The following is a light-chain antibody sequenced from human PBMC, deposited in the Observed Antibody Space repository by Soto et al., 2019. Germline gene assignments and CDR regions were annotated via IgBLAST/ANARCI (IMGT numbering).Light chain of an antibody. CDR1: QSVRSN. CDR2: AAS. CDR3: QQYNEWPPFT. V-gene: IGKV3-15*01. J-gene: IGKJ5*01. Sequence: EIVMTQSPATLSVSPGERATLSCRASQSVRSNLAWYLQKPGQAPRLVIYAASTRATGIPDRFSGSVSGTEFTLTISSLQSEDFAVYYCQQYNEWPPFTFGQGTRLEIK.